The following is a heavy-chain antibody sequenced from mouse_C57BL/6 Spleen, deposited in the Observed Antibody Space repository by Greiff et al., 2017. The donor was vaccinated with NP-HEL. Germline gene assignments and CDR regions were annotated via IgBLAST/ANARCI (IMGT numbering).Heavy chain of an antibody. CDR3: ARSPDYGSSYVKGAMDY. Sequence: QVQLKQPGAELVRPGSSVKLSCKASGYTFTSYWMHWVKQRPIQGLEWIGNIDPSDSETHYNQKFKDKATLTVDKSSSTAYMQLSSLTSEDSAVYYCARSPDYGSSYVKGAMDYWGQGTSVTVSS. J-gene: IGHJ4*01. CDR1: GYTFTSYW. CDR2: IDPSDSET. D-gene: IGHD1-1*01. V-gene: IGHV1-52*01.